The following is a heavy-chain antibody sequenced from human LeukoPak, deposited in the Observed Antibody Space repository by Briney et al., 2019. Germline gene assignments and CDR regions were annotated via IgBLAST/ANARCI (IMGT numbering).Heavy chain of an antibody. V-gene: IGHV1-2*02. J-gene: IGHJ3*02. D-gene: IGHD3-9*01. Sequence: ASVKVSCKASGYTFTGYYMHWVRQAPGQGLEWMGWINPNSGGTNYAQKFQGRVTTTRDTSISTAYMELSRLRSDDTAVYYCAREPEVRYFDWLLRSDSAFDIWGQGTMVTVSS. CDR3: AREPEVRYFDWLLRSDSAFDI. CDR1: GYTFTGYY. CDR2: INPNSGGT.